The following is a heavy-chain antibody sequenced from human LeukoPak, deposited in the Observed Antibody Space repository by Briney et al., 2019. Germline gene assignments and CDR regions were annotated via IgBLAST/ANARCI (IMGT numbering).Heavy chain of an antibody. CDR1: GFTFSSFG. J-gene: IGHJ6*03. D-gene: IGHD2/OR15-2a*01. CDR3: ARDRRNYFNYYYYYMDV. CDR2: ISSSSSTM. Sequence: GGSLRLSCAASGFTFSSFGMNWVRQAPGKGPEWISYISSSSSTMYYADSVKGRFTISRDNAKNSLFLQMNSLRAEDTAVYYCARDRRNYFNYYYYYMDVWGKGTTVTVSS. V-gene: IGHV3-48*04.